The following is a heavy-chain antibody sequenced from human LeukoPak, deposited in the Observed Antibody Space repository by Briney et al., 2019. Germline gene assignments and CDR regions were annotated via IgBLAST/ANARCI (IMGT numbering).Heavy chain of an antibody. V-gene: IGHV3-33*01. CDR3: VRGGSSYGSGELVY. J-gene: IGHJ4*02. CDR1: GFIFSNDA. D-gene: IGHD3-10*01. Sequence: GGSLRLSCAASGFIFSNDAMHWVRQAPGKGLEWVAFIWFDGSNKHYADSVKGRFTISRDNSEDTLYLQMNSLRAEDTAVYYCVRGGSSYGSGELVYWGQGTLVTVSS. CDR2: IWFDGSNK.